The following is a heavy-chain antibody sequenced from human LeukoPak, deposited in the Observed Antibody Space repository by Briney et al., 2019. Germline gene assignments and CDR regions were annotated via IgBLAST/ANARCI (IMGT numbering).Heavy chain of an antibody. CDR1: GFTFSSYW. D-gene: IGHD3/OR15-3a*01. Sequence: GGSLRLSCAASGFTFSSYWMTWVRQAPGKGLEWVANIKQDGSEEYYVDSVKGRFTISRDNAKNSLYLQMNSLRVEDRAVYYCARDGLGSAFDYWGQGTLVTVSS. CDR3: ARDGLGSAFDY. CDR2: IKQDGSEE. J-gene: IGHJ4*02. V-gene: IGHV3-7*01.